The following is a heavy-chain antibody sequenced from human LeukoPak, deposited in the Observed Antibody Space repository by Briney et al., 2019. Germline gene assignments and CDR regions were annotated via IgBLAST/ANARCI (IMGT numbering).Heavy chain of an antibody. CDR3: AKDLYVRGITPYYFDS. D-gene: IGHD3-10*02. J-gene: IGHJ4*02. CDR1: GFTFSDFG. V-gene: IGHV3-21*01. Sequence: GGSLRLSCATSGFTFSDFGMSWVRQAPGKGLEWVASISGNTGYIDYSDSLEGRFTITRDNAKNSLFLQMNTLRAEDTAIYYCAKDLYVRGITPYYFDSWGQGTLVTVSS. CDR2: ISGNTGYI.